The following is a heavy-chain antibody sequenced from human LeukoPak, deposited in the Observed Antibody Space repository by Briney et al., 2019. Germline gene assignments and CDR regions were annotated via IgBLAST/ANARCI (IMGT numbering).Heavy chain of an antibody. Sequence: SVKVSCKASGGTFSSYAISWVRQAPGQGLEWMGGIIPIFGTANYAQKLQGRVTITADESTSTAYMELSSLRSEDTAVYYCARDRGWAGYSYGIYYWGQGTLVTVSS. J-gene: IGHJ4*02. CDR2: IIPIFGTA. V-gene: IGHV1-69*13. CDR1: GGTFSSYA. CDR3: ARDRGWAGYSYGIYY. D-gene: IGHD5-18*01.